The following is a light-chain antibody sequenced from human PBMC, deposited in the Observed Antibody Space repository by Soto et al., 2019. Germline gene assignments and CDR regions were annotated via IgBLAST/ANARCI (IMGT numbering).Light chain of an antibody. CDR2: LNSDGSH. Sequence: QLVLTQSPSASASLGASVKLTCTLSSGHSSYAIAWHQQQPEKGPRYLMKLNSDGSHRKGDGIPDRFSGSSSGAERYLTISCLQSEDEADYYCQTWGTGSWVFGGGTQLTVL. CDR3: QTWGTGSWV. J-gene: IGLJ3*02. V-gene: IGLV4-69*01. CDR1: SGHSSYA.